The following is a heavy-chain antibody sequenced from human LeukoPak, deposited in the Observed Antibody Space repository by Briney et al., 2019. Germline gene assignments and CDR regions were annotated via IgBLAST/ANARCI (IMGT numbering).Heavy chain of an antibody. V-gene: IGHV3-64*01. Sequence: GGSLRLSCAASGFTLSSYAMHWVRQAPGKGLEYVSAISSNGGSTYYANSVKGRFTISRDNSKNTLYLQMNSLRAEDTALYYCANTYFYASANYWGQGTLVTVSS. CDR1: GFTLSSYA. CDR3: ANTYFYASANY. J-gene: IGHJ4*02. CDR2: ISSNGGST. D-gene: IGHD3-10*01.